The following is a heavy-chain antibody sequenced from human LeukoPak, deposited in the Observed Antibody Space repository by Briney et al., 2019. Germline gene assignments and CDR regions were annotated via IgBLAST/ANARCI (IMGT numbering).Heavy chain of an antibody. Sequence: SETLSLTCSVSGDSVSRSDSYWDWIRQPPGEGLEWIGTIYYSGRTYYSPSLKSRVTMSVDPSNNQFSLDLRSVTAADTALYYCARRRYYDGSGYLEWGQGTLLSVSS. CDR1: GDSVSRSDSY. V-gene: IGHV4-39*01. CDR3: ARRRYYDGSGYLE. CDR2: IYYSGRT. J-gene: IGHJ1*01. D-gene: IGHD3-22*01.